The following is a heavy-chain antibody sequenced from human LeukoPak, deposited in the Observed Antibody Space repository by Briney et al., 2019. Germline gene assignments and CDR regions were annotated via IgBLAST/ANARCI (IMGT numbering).Heavy chain of an antibody. Sequence: GGSLRLSCAASGLTFSSYSMNWVRQAPGKGPEWVSYISSSSSTIYYADSVKGRFTISRDNAKNALVLQMNSLRAEDTAVYYCARYDFWRGYGFDYWGQGTLVTVSS. CDR2: ISSSSSTI. CDR3: ARYDFWRGYGFDY. J-gene: IGHJ4*02. V-gene: IGHV3-48*04. CDR1: GLTFSSYS. D-gene: IGHD3-3*01.